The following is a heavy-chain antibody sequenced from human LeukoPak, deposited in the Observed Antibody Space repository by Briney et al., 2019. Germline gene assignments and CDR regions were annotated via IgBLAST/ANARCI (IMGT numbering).Heavy chain of an antibody. J-gene: IGHJ4*02. CDR3: ARSVSGPSFFDF. D-gene: IGHD6-19*01. V-gene: IGHV4-59*01. Sequence: SETLSLTCTVSGGSISNYWWSWIRQPPGKGLEWIGYVFDSGGTNYNPSLKSRVTISVDTSKKQFSLKLSSVTAADTAVYYCARSVSGPSFFDFWGQGTLVTVSS. CDR2: VFDSGGT. CDR1: GGSISNYW.